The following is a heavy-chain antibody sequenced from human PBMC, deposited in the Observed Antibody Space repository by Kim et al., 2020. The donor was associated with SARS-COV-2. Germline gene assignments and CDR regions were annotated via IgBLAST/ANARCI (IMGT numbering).Heavy chain of an antibody. CDR2: IKQDGSQK. CDR3: ARTVAGTTESFEY. D-gene: IGHD6-19*01. Sequence: GGSLRLSCAASGFTFGTYWMTWVRQAPGKGLEWVANIKQDGSQKYYVYSVKGRFTISRDDARNSLYLQMNSLRAEDTAVYYCARTVAGTTESFEYWGQGTPVTVSS. V-gene: IGHV3-7*03. J-gene: IGHJ1*01. CDR1: GFTFGTYW.